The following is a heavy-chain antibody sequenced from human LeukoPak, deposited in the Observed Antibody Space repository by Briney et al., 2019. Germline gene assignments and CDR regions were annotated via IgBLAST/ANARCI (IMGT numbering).Heavy chain of an antibody. D-gene: IGHD4-17*01. Sequence: SQTLSLTCTVSGGSISSGGYCWSWIRQHPGKGLEWIGYIYYSGSTYYNPSLKSRVTISVDTSKNQFSLKLSSVTAADTAVYYCARVRGLGGDDFDYWGQGTLVTVSS. CDR3: ARVRGLGGDDFDY. CDR1: GGSISSGGYC. J-gene: IGHJ4*02. V-gene: IGHV4-31*03. CDR2: IYYSGST.